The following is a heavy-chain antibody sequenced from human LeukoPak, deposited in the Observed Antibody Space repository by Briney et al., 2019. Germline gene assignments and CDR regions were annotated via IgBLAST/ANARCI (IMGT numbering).Heavy chain of an antibody. D-gene: IGHD6-19*01. CDR2: IYYSGST. V-gene: IGHV4-39*01. CDR1: GGSISSSSYY. Sequence: PSETLSLTCTVSGGSISSSSYYWGWIRQPPGKGLEWIGSIYYSGSTYYNPSLKSRVTISVDTSKNQFSLKLSSVTAADTAVYCCARSLGAVAVVCGKGTTVTVSS. CDR3: ARSLGAVAVV. J-gene: IGHJ6*04.